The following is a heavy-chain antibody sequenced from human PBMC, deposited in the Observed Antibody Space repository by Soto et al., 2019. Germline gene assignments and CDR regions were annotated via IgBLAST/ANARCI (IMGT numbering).Heavy chain of an antibody. J-gene: IGHJ5*02. V-gene: IGHV3-23*01. CDR2: ISGSGGST. CDR1: GFSFSIYA. CDR3: VKDTRFLGS. D-gene: IGHD3-3*01. Sequence: EVQLLESGGGLVQPGGSLRLSCAASGFSFSIYAMTWVRQAPGKGLEWVSAISGSGGSTHYVDSVKGRFTISRDQSKSTLYLQMNSLRAEDTAVYYCVKDTRFLGSWGQGTLVTVSS.